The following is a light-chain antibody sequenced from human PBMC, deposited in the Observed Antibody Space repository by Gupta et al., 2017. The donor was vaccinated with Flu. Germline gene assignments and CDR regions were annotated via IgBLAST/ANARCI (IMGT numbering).Light chain of an antibody. CDR2: KVS. CDR3: QQYNDYSKYG. CDR1: QSISTW. V-gene: IGKV1-5*03. J-gene: IGKJ2*03. Sequence: DIQMTQSPSTLSASVGDRVTITCRPSQSISTWLAWYLHKPGQAPKHLIYKVSSLQSEVPSRFSGSGAGTEFTLTISSLQPDDFADYYGQQYNDYSKYGFGRGTKLEI.